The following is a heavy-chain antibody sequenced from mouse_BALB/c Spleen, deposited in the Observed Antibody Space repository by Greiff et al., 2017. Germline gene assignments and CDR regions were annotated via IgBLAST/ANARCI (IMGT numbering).Heavy chain of an antibody. CDR1: GFTFSSYA. Sequence: DVKLQESGGGLVKPGGSLKLSCAASGFTFSSYAMSWVRQTPEKRLEWVASISSGGSTYYPDSVKGRFTISRDNARNILYLQMSSLRSEDTAMYYCARGVDYGSSPFAYWGQGTLVTVSA. D-gene: IGHD1-1*01. V-gene: IGHV5-6-5*01. J-gene: IGHJ3*01. CDR3: ARGVDYGSSPFAY. CDR2: ISSGGST.